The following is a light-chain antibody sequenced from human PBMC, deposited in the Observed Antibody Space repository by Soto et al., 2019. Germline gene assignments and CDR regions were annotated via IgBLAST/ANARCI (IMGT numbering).Light chain of an antibody. CDR3: GTWDSSLSAVV. CDR2: DNN. V-gene: IGLV1-51*01. CDR1: SSNIGNNY. J-gene: IGLJ2*01. Sequence: QSVLTQPPSVSAAPGQKVTISCSGSSSNIGNNYVSWYQQLPGTAPKLLIYDNNERPSGIPDRFSGSKSGTSATLGITGLRTGDEADYYCGTWDSSLSAVVFGGGTKLTVL.